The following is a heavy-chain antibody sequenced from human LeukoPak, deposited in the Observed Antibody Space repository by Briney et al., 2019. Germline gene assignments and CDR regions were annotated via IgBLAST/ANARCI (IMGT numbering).Heavy chain of an antibody. CDR2: IYYSGST. CDR1: GGSISSYY. D-gene: IGHD3-10*01. Sequence: SETLSLTCTVSGGSISSYYWSWIRQPPGKGLEWIGYIYYSGSTNYNPSLKSRVTISVDTSKNQFSLKLSSVTAADTAVYYCARDGGYYGSGSSYYYYMDVWGKGTTVTISS. V-gene: IGHV4-59*01. J-gene: IGHJ6*03. CDR3: ARDGGYYGSGSSYYYYMDV.